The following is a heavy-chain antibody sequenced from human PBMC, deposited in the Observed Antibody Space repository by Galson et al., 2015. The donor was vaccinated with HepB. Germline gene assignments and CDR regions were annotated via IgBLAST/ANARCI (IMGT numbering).Heavy chain of an antibody. D-gene: IGHD3/OR15-3a*01. V-gene: IGHV3-30*01. CDR3: ARDGPRGGFDI. CDR1: GFTFRSYT. J-gene: IGHJ3*02. Sequence: SLRLSCAAPGFTFRSYTMHWGRQAPGKGLAWVAVISYDGSNKNYADSVKGRLTISRDNSKNTLFLQMNSLRADDTAVYYCARDGPRGGFDIWGQGTMVTVSS. CDR2: ISYDGSNK.